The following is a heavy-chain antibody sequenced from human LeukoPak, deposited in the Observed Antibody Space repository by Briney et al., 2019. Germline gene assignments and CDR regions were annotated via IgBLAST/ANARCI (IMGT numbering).Heavy chain of an antibody. Sequence: GRSLGLSCAASGFTFTTYGMHWVPHAPGKGLEWVALVSNDGRSKYYVHSVKGRFTISRDTSKNTLYLQMNSLRPDGTAVYYCAKDRCRLGDCYFDYWGQGTLVTVSS. V-gene: IGHV3-30*18. J-gene: IGHJ4*02. CDR1: GFTFTTYG. CDR2: VSNDGRSK. D-gene: IGHD2-21*01. CDR3: AKDRCRLGDCYFDY.